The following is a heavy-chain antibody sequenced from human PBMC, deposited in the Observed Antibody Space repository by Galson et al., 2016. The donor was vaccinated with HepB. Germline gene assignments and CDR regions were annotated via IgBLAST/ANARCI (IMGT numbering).Heavy chain of an antibody. D-gene: IGHD2-2*01. CDR3: ATMPDS. Sequence: TLSLTCTVSGGSITSGTKYWTWVRQPAGNGLEWSGRSSTRGTANYNPSLSSRVNISLDTSKTHLSLKLRSVTASDTAMYYCATMPDSWGQGTLVTASS. CDR1: GGSITSGTKY. V-gene: IGHV4-61*02. J-gene: IGHJ4*02. CDR2: SSTRGTA.